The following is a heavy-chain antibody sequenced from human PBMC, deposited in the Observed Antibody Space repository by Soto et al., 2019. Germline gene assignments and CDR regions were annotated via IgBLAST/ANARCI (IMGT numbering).Heavy chain of an antibody. J-gene: IGHJ6*03. CDR3: ARDSGSRSTVTTYYYYYYMDV. D-gene: IGHD4-4*01. CDR2: ISANNGNT. V-gene: IGHV1-18*01. Sequence: ASVKVSCKASGGTFSSYAISWVRQAPGQGLEWMGWISANNGNTNYAQKLQGRVTMTTDTSTSTAYMEPRSLRSDDTAVYYCARDSGSRSTVTTYYYYYYMDVWGKGTTVTVSS. CDR1: GGTFSSYA.